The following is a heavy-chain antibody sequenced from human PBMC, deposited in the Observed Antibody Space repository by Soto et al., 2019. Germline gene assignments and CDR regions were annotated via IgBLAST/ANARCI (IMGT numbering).Heavy chain of an antibody. CDR3: ARVRLWLGEVY. J-gene: IGHJ4*02. Sequence: PSETLSLTCTVSGGSISSGGYYWRWIRQHPGKGLEWFGYIYYSGSTYDHPPGKGRVTISVGTSKNLSSLKLSPVTPADPAVDSCARVRLWLGEVYWGKGTLVTAPQ. CDR1: GGSISSGGYY. CDR2: IYYSGST. V-gene: IGHV4-31*03. D-gene: IGHD3-10*01.